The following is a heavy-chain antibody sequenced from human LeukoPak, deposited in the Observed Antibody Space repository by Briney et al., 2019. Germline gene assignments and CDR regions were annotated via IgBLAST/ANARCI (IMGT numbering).Heavy chain of an antibody. J-gene: IGHJ4*02. CDR1: GGSGGSISSSNY. D-gene: IGHD3-3*01. Sequence: PSGTLSLTCAVSGGSGGSISSSNYWSWVRQPPGKGLEWIGEIYHSGSTNYNPSLKSRVTISVDKSKNQFSLKLNSVTAADTAVYYCARVVATWSGWEYYFDYWGQGTLVTVSS. CDR2: IYHSGST. V-gene: IGHV4-4*02. CDR3: ARVVATWSGWEYYFDY.